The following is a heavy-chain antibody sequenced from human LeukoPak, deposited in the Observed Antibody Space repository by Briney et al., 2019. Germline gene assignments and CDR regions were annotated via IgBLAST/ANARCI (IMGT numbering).Heavy chain of an antibody. CDR3: ARDRVVSGRFGEVDS. D-gene: IGHD3-10*01. Sequence: PGGSLRLSCAASGFTFSSYSMNWVRQAPGKGLEWVSFISSSSTYIYYADSVKGRFTISRDDAKNSLYLQMSSLRADDTAVYYCARDRVVSGRFGEVDSWGQGTLVTVSS. CDR1: GFTFSSYS. V-gene: IGHV3-21*01. CDR2: ISSSSTYI. J-gene: IGHJ5*01.